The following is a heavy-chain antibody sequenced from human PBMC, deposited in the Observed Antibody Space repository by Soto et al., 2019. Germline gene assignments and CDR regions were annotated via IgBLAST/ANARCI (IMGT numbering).Heavy chain of an antibody. CDR1: GYTFNAYG. Sequence: GESLKISCKGSGYTFNAYGIGWVRQMSGKGLEWMGFIRPGDSDARYSPSFQGQVSISADKSKSIAYLQWSSLRASDSAMYYCARFGGSYFYGMDVWGQGTTVTVSS. J-gene: IGHJ6*02. V-gene: IGHV5-51*01. D-gene: IGHD2-15*01. CDR3: ARFGGSYFYGMDV. CDR2: IRPGDSDA.